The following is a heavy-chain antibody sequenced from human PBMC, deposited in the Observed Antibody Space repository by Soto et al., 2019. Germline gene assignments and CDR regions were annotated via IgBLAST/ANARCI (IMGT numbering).Heavy chain of an antibody. J-gene: IGHJ4*02. V-gene: IGHV4-59*01. CDR1: GASISGNY. Sequence: PSETLSLTCTVSGASISGNYWSWIRQPPGKALEWIGYIYYTGSTNYNPSLKSRVTISVDTSTHQFSLKLSSVTAADTAVYYCAREHIASVGLDYFDYCGRGTLVTVSS. D-gene: IGHD6-13*01. CDR3: AREHIASVGLDYFDY. CDR2: IYYTGST.